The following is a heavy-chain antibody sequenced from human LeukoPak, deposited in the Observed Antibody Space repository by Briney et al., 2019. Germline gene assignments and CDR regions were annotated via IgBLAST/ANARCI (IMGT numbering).Heavy chain of an antibody. D-gene: IGHD6-13*01. CDR1: GYTLTGYY. Sequence: ASVKVSCKASGYTLTGYYMHWVRQAPGQGLEWMGWINPNSGGTNYAQKFQGRVTMTRDTSISTAYMELSRLRSDDTAVYYCARVLAAAGTLAYWGQGTLVTVSS. CDR2: INPNSGGT. V-gene: IGHV1-2*02. J-gene: IGHJ4*02. CDR3: ARVLAAAGTLAY.